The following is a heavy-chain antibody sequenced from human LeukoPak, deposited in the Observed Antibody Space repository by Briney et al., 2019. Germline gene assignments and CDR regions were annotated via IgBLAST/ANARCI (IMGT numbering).Heavy chain of an antibody. Sequence: PSETLSLTCAVYGGSFSGYYWSWIRQPPGKGLEWIGEINHSGSTNYNPSLKSRVTISVDTSKNQFSLKLSSVTAADTAVYYCARHRMVRGVIIAQARAFDIWGQGTMVTVSS. V-gene: IGHV4-34*01. CDR2: INHSGST. CDR1: GGSFSGYY. D-gene: IGHD3-10*01. CDR3: ARHRMVRGVIIAQARAFDI. J-gene: IGHJ3*02.